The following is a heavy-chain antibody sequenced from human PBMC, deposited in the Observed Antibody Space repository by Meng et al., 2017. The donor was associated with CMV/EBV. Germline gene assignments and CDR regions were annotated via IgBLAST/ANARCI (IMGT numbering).Heavy chain of an antibody. V-gene: IGHV3-48*04. Sequence: EGSLRLSCAASGFTFSSYSMNWVRQAPGKGLEWVSYISSSSSTIYYADSVKGRFTISRDNAKNSLYLQMNSLRAEDTAVYYCARDSPGRYCSGGSCYYYYYGMDVWGQGTTVTVSS. CDR2: ISSSSSTI. CDR1: GFTFSSYS. CDR3: ARDSPGRYCSGGSCYYYYYGMDV. D-gene: IGHD2-15*01. J-gene: IGHJ6*02.